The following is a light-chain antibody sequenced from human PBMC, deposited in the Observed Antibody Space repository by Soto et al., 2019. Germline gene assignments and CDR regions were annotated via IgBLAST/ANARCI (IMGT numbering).Light chain of an antibody. CDR1: QSIDTF. V-gene: IGKV1-39*01. J-gene: IGKJ2*01. CDR2: AAS. Sequence: DIQMTQSPSSLSASVGDRVTITCRASQSIDTFLNWYQQKPGQAPKLLIHAASFLHNGVTSRFRGGGSGTDFTLTINSLQPDDFATYYCQQSYSTFVTFGQGTKVDNK. CDR3: QQSYSTFVT.